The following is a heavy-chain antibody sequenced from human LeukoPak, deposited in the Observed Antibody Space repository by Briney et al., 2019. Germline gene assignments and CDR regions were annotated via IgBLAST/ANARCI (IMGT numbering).Heavy chain of an antibody. CDR1: GYTFIIYG. V-gene: IGHV1-18*01. CDR3: ARGGKPAAPFGYMDV. CDR2: ISPDNGNT. D-gene: IGHD2-2*01. J-gene: IGHJ6*03. Sequence: ASVKVSCKPSGYTFIIYGISWVRQPPGKGLEGMGWISPDNGNTNYEQKLQGRVTMTTDTPTSTAYMELRSLRSDDTAVYYCARGGKPAAPFGYMDVWGKGTTVSVSS.